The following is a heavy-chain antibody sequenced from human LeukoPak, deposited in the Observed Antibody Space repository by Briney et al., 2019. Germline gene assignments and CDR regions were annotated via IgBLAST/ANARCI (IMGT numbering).Heavy chain of an antibody. CDR1: GFTFSSYA. D-gene: IGHD3-3*01. Sequence: GRSLRLSCAASGFTFSSYAMHWVRQAPGKGLEWVAVISYDGSNKYYADSVKGRFAISRENSMNTLSLQMNGLRVEDTAVYYCVRGADMNYNFENSFYFDSWGQGALVIVSS. J-gene: IGHJ4*02. V-gene: IGHV3-30*09. CDR2: ISYDGSNK. CDR3: VRGADMNYNFENSFYFDS.